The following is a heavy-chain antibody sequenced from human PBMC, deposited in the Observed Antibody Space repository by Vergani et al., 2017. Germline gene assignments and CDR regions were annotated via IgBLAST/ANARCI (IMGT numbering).Heavy chain of an antibody. CDR2: INHSGST. D-gene: IGHD6-19*01. Sequence: QVQLQQWGAGLLKLSETLSLTCAVYGGSFSGYYWSWIRQPPGKGLEWIGEINHSGSTNYNPSLKSRVTISVDTSKNQFSLKLSSVTAADTAVYYCARGDSSGWYGYWGQGTLVTVSS. CDR3: ARGDSSGWYGY. CDR1: GGSFSGYY. V-gene: IGHV4-34*01. J-gene: IGHJ4*02.